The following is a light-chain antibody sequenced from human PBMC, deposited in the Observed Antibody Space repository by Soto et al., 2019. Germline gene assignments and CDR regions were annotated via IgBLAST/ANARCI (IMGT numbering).Light chain of an antibody. CDR1: QSISSW. CDR2: KAS. Sequence: DIQMTQSPSTLSASVGDRFTSTCRASQSISSWLAWYQQKPGKAPKLLIYKASSLESGVPSRFSGSGSGTEFTLTISSLQPDDFATYYCQHYNSYGTFGQGTKVDI. CDR3: QHYNSYGT. V-gene: IGKV1-5*03. J-gene: IGKJ1*01.